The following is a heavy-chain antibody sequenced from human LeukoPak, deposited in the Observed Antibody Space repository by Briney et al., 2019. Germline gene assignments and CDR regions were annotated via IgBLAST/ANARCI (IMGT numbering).Heavy chain of an antibody. CDR2: INPSGGST. CDR1: GYTFTSYY. D-gene: IGHD5-24*01. J-gene: IGHJ4*02. CDR3: ARVEMDYLYDY. Sequence: VASVKVSCKASGYTFTSYYMHWVRQAPGQELEWMGIINPSGGSTSYAQKFQGRVTMTRDTSTSTVYMELSSLRSEDTAVYYCARVEMDYLYDYWGQGTLVTVSS. V-gene: IGHV1-46*01.